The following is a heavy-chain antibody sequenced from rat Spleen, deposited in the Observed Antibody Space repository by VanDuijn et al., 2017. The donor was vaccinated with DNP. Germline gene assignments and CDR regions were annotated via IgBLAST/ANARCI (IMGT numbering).Heavy chain of an antibody. D-gene: IGHD4-4*01. CDR1: GFTFSGYW. CDR3: ARGSGTYYWYFDF. J-gene: IGHJ1*01. Sequence: EVQLVETGGGLVQPGRSLKLSCVASGFTFSGYWMFWIRQAPGRGLEWVASINSDGGGDYYSDSVKGRFTVSRDNAENTVYLQMNSLRAEDTATYYCARGSGTYYWYFDFWGPGTMVTVSS. CDR2: INSDGGGD. V-gene: IGHV5-58*01.